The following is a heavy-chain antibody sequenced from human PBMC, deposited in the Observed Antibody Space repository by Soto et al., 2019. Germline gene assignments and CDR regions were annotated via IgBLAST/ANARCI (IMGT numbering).Heavy chain of an antibody. CDR3: ARDRVGLGGIAGGEFDY. CDR2: IIPIFGTA. V-gene: IGHV1-69*01. CDR1: GGTFSSYA. J-gene: IGHJ4*02. Sequence: QVQLVQSGAEVKKPGSSVKVSCKASGGTFSSYAISWVRQAPGQGLEWMGGIIPIFGTANYAQKFQGRVTITADESTSTAYMELSSLRSEDTAVYYCARDRVGLGGIAGGEFDYWGQGTLLTVSS. D-gene: IGHD6-13*01.